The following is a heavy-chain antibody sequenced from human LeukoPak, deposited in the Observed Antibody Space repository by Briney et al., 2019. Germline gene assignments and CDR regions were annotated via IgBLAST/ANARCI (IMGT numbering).Heavy chain of an antibody. V-gene: IGHV3-23*01. Sequence: PGGSLRLSCAASGFTYSSYAMNGVRQAPGKGLEWVSGISGSGGSTYYADSVKGRFTISRDNSKNTLYLQMNSLRAEDTAIYYCAKGYDSNSYYYYFDYWGQGTLVTLSS. CDR1: GFTYSSYA. CDR2: ISGSGGST. J-gene: IGHJ4*02. D-gene: IGHD3-22*01. CDR3: AKGYDSNSYYYYFDY.